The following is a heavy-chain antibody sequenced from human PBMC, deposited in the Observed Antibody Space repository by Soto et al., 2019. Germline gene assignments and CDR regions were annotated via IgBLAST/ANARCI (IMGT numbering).Heavy chain of an antibody. Sequence: PGGSLRLSCAASGVTFSTACMNWVRQAPGKGLEWVGRIKSKTDGGTTDYAAPVKGRFTISRDDSKNTLYLQMNSLKTEDTAVYYCTTRVVYCSSTSCYAHYYYGMDVWGQGTTVTVSS. D-gene: IGHD2-2*01. J-gene: IGHJ6*02. V-gene: IGHV3-15*07. CDR3: TTRVVYCSSTSCYAHYYYGMDV. CDR2: IKSKTDGGTT. CDR1: GVTFSTAC.